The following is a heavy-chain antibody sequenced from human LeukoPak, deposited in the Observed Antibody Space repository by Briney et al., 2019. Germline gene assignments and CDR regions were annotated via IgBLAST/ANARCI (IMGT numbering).Heavy chain of an antibody. CDR3: ARSTPPFYYFDY. Sequence: SETLPLTCTVSAGSISSYYWSWVRQPPGKGLEWIGYIYYSGSTNYNPSLKSRVTISVDTSKNQFSLKLSSVTAADTAVYYCARSTPPFYYFDYWGQGTLVTVSS. CDR2: IYYSGST. V-gene: IGHV4-59*01. CDR1: AGSISSYY. D-gene: IGHD2-15*01. J-gene: IGHJ4*02.